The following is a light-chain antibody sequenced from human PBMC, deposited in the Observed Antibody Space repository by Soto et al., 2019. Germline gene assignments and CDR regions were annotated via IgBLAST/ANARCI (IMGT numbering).Light chain of an antibody. J-gene: IGLJ3*02. CDR1: SSDVGGYNY. CDR3: SAYTSSSTEV. CDR2: EVS. V-gene: IGLV2-14*01. Sequence: QSALTQPASVSGSPGQSITISCTGTSSDVGGYNYVSWYQQHPGKAPKLMIYEVSNRPSGVSNRCSGCKSGNTASLTISGLQAEDEADYYCSAYTSSSTEVFGGGTKLTVL.